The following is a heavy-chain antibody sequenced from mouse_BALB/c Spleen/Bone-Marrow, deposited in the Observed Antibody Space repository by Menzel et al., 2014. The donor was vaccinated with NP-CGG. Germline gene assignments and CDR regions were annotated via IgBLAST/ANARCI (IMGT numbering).Heavy chain of an antibody. Sequence: DVKLVESGGDLVKPGGSLKLSCAASGFTFSSYGMSWVRQTPDKRLEWVATISSGGSYTYYPDSVKGRFTISRDNAKNTLYLQMSSLKSEDTAMYYCARIYYGNYVNYWGQGTTLTVSS. J-gene: IGHJ2*01. CDR2: ISSGGSYT. CDR1: GFTFSSYG. V-gene: IGHV5-6*02. CDR3: ARIYYGNYVNY. D-gene: IGHD2-1*01.